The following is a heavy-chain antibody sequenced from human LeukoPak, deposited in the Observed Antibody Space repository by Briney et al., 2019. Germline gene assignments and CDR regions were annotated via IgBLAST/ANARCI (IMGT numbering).Heavy chain of an antibody. D-gene: IGHD2-21*01. CDR2: ISSSSSYI. V-gene: IGHV3-21*04. Sequence: PGGSLRLSCAASGFTFSSYSMNWVRQAPGKGLEWVSSISSSSSYIYYADSVKGRFTISRDNSKNTLYLQMNSLRAEDTAVYYCAKPLFPVRSPGLDYFDYWGQGTLVTVSS. J-gene: IGHJ4*02. CDR3: AKPLFPVRSPGLDYFDY. CDR1: GFTFSSYS.